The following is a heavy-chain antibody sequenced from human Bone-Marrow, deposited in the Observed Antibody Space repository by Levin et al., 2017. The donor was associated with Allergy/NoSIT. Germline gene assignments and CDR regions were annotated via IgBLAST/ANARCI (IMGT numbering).Heavy chain of an antibody. Sequence: ASVKVSCKASGYTFVNYNIDWVRQAPGQGLEWMGRISAYNGHTDYAPKLQGRVTMTTDTSTGTAYMELRSLRSDDTAVYYCARGGLGYKDRSCLTYWGQGALVTVSS. CDR3: ARGGLGYKDRSCLTY. V-gene: IGHV1-18*01. CDR1: GYTFVNYN. J-gene: IGHJ4*02. D-gene: IGHD1-1*01. CDR2: ISAYNGHT.